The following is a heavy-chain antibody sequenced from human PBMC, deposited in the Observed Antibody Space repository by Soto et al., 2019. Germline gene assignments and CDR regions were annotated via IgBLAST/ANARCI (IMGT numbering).Heavy chain of an antibody. CDR3: ARGVGCYYGSGSYYYYGMDV. D-gene: IGHD3-10*01. CDR1: GGTLSSYA. V-gene: IGHV1-69*06. CDR2: IIPIFGTA. J-gene: IGHJ6*02. Sequence: GASVKVSCKASGGTLSSYAISWVRQAPGQGLEWMGGIIPIFGTANYAQKFQGRVTITAEKSTSTAYMELSSLRSEDTAVYYCARGVGCYYGSGSYYYYGMDVWGQGTTVTVS.